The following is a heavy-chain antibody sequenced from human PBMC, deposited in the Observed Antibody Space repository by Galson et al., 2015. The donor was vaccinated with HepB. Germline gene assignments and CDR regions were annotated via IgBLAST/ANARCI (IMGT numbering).Heavy chain of an antibody. D-gene: IGHD1-26*01. CDR1: GYTFTSYG. CDR3: ARDPRHPIVGATTSWFDP. V-gene: IGHV1-18*04. CDR2: ISAYNGNT. J-gene: IGHJ5*02. Sequence: SVKVSCKASGYTFTSYGISWVRQAPGQGLEWMGWISAYNGNTNYAQKLQGRVTMTTDTSTSTAYMELRSLRSDDTAVYYCARDPRHPIVGATTSWFDPWGQGTLVTVSS.